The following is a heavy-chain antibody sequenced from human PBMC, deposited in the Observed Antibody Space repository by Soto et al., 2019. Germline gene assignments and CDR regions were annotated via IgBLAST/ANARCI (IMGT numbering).Heavy chain of an antibody. D-gene: IGHD6-13*01. CDR1: GFTFDDYA. J-gene: IGHJ1*01. CDR2: ISWNSGSI. Sequence: EVQLVESGGGLVQPGRSLRLSCAASGFTFDDYAMHWVRQAPGKGLEWVSGISWNSGSIGYADSVKGRFTISRDNAKNSLYLQMNSLGAEDTALYSCAKGLYSRSWYWPAQPWGRAPWSPSPQ. CDR3: AKGLYSRSWYWPAQP. V-gene: IGHV3-9*01.